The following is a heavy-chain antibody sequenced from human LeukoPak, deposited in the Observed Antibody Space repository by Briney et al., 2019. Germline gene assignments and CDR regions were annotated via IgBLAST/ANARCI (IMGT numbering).Heavy chain of an antibody. CDR2: INHSGST. CDR1: GRSFSGYY. J-gene: IGHJ6*03. D-gene: IGHD3-10*01. CDR3: AMVRGVISYYYYMDV. Sequence: PSETLSLTCAVYGRSFSGYYWSWIRQPPGKGLEWIGEINHSGSTNYNPSLKSRVTISVDTSKNQFSLRLSSVTAADTAVYYCAMVRGVISYYYYMDVWGKGTTVTVSS. V-gene: IGHV4-34*01.